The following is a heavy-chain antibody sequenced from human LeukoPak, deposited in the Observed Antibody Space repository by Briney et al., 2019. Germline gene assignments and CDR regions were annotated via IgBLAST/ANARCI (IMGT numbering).Heavy chain of an antibody. V-gene: IGHV3-7*03. D-gene: IGHD3-10*01. Sequence: GGSLRLSCAASGFTFSSYWMSWVRQAPGKGLEWVANIKQDGREKYYVDSVKGRFTISRDNAKNSLYLQMNSLRAEDTAVYYCARDHRKVRGVIDYWGQGTLVTVSS. CDR2: IKQDGREK. J-gene: IGHJ4*02. CDR1: GFTFSSYW. CDR3: ARDHRKVRGVIDY.